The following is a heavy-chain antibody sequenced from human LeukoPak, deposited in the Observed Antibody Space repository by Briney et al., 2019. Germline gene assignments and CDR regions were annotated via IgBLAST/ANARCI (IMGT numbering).Heavy chain of an antibody. V-gene: IGHV3-23*01. CDR3: ASLLGDLLSFDY. Sequence: PGGSLRLSCATSGFTFSNYAMSWVRQAPGKGLEWVSGISGSGETTHYADSVKGRFTISRDNAKNSLYLQMNSLRAEDTAVYYCASLLGDLLSFDYWGQGTLVTVSS. CDR2: ISGSGETT. D-gene: IGHD3-16*01. CDR1: GFTFSNYA. J-gene: IGHJ4*02.